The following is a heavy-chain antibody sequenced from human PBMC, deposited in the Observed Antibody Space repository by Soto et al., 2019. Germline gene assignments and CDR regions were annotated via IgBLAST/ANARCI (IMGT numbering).Heavy chain of an antibody. D-gene: IGHD3-16*02. J-gene: IGHJ4*02. V-gene: IGHV1-8*01. Sequence: ASVKVSCKASGYTFTSYDINWVRQATGQGLEWMGWMNPNSGNTGYAQKFQGRVTMTRNTSISTAYMELSSLRSEDTAVYYCARESNDYIWGSYRREFDYWGQGTLVTVSS. CDR3: ARESNDYIWGSYRREFDY. CDR1: GYTFTSYD. CDR2: MNPNSGNT.